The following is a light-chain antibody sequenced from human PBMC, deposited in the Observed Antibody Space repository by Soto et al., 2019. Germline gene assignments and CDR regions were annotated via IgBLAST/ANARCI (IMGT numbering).Light chain of an antibody. CDR2: EAS. V-gene: IGKV3-11*01. CDR3: QQTYSPPLT. J-gene: IGKJ1*01. CDR1: QSVSSY. Sequence: EIVLTQSPATLSLSPGERATLSCRASQSVSSYLAWYQQKPGQAPRLLMYEASNRATGIPARFSGGGSGTDFTLTISSLEPEDFATYYCQQTYSPPLTFGQGTKVDIK.